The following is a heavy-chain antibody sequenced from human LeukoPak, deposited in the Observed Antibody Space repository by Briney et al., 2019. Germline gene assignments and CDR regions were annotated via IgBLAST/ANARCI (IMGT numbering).Heavy chain of an antibody. D-gene: IGHD3-16*01. V-gene: IGHV3-74*01. Sequence: PGGSLRLSCAASGFTFSNYWMDWVRQAPGEGLVWVSRIHPDGKNTAYADSVKGRFTISRDNARNSLYLQMNSLRAEDTAVYYCARSPPYVWGSSCYFDYWGQGTLVTVSS. CDR1: GFTFSNYW. CDR2: IHPDGKNT. CDR3: ARSPPYVWGSSCYFDY. J-gene: IGHJ4*02.